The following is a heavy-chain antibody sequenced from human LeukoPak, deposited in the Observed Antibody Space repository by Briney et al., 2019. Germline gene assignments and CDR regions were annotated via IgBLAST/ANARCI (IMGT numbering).Heavy chain of an antibody. V-gene: IGHV4-39*07. Sequence: SETLSLTCAVSGGSISSSSYYWGWIRQPPGKGLEWIGSIYYSGSTYYNPSLKSRVTISVDTSKNQFSLKLSSVTAADTAVYYCAREGPYSYVDGVGYWGQGTLVTVSS. D-gene: IGHD5-18*01. CDR3: AREGPYSYVDGVGY. J-gene: IGHJ4*02. CDR2: IYYSGST. CDR1: GGSISSSSYY.